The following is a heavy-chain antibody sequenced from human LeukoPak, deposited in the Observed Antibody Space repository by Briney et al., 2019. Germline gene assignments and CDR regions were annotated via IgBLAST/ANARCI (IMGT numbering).Heavy chain of an antibody. V-gene: IGHV1-8*01. CDR1: GYTFTSYD. J-gene: IGHJ4*02. Sequence: ASVKVSCKASGYTFTSYDINWVRQATGQGLEWMGWMNPNSGKTGYAQKFQGRVTMTEDTSTDTAYMELSSLRSEDTAVYYCATVSWWGQGTLITVSS. CDR2: MNPNSGKT. CDR3: ATVSW.